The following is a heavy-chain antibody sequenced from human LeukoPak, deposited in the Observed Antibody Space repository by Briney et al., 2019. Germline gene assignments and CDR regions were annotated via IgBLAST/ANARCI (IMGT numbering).Heavy chain of an antibody. CDR1: GFTFSSYS. D-gene: IGHD2-21*02. CDR3: VRDSYCGGDCFSGFLDY. Sequence: GGSLRLSCAASGFTFSSYSMNWVRQAPGKGLERVSYITSSSSTIYYADSVKGRFTISRDNAKNSLYLQMNSLRDEDTAVYYCVRDSYCGGDCFSGFLDYWGQGTLVTVSS. CDR2: ITSSSSTI. J-gene: IGHJ4*02. V-gene: IGHV3-48*02.